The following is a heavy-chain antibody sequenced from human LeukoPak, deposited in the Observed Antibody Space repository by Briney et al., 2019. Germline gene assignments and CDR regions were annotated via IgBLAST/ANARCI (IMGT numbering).Heavy chain of an antibody. CDR1: GYTFSSYA. V-gene: IGHV3-30*04. CDR3: ARLIVVVVAATRGYMDV. Sequence: GGSLRLSCAASGYTFSSYAKYWVRQAPGKGLEWVAVISYDGSDKYYADSVKGRFTISRDNSKNTLYLQVNSLRADDTAVYYCARLIVVVVAATRGYMDVWGKGTTVTVSS. J-gene: IGHJ6*03. D-gene: IGHD2-15*01. CDR2: ISYDGSDK.